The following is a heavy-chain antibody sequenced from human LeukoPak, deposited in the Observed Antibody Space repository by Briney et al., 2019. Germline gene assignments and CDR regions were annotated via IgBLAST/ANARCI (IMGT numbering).Heavy chain of an antibody. CDR1: GASINNNF. J-gene: IGHJ4*01. CDR2: IYSSGSA. D-gene: IGHD3-22*01. V-gene: IGHV4-59*08. Sequence: PSETLSLTCTVSGASINNNFWTWIRQPPGKGLEWIGYIYSSGSAKYSPSLKSRVIISGDTSKNLISLNLTSVTAADTAVYFCARHRDYYDTWGHGTLVTVSS. CDR3: ARHRDYYDT.